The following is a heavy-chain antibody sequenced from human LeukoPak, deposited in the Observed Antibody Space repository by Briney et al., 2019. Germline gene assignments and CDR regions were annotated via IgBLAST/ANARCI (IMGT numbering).Heavy chain of an antibody. CDR1: GFSFSGHW. J-gene: IGHJ4*02. CDR3: AKALDYDYGDYFDY. Sequence: GGSLRLSCTASGFSFSGHWMHWARQLPGKGLVWVSRISPTGSTTSYADSVKGRFTVSRDNAKNSLYLQMNSLRAEDTALYYCAKALDYDYGDYFDYWGQGTLVTVSS. V-gene: IGHV3-74*01. CDR2: ISPTGSTT. D-gene: IGHD4-17*01.